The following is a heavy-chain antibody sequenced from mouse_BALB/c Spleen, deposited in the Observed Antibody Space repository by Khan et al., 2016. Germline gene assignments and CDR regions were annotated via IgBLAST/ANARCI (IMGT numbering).Heavy chain of an antibody. CDR2: IRSGGSI. CDR3: ARIGDGYHYAMDC. CDR1: GFTFSNYV. J-gene: IGHJ4*01. Sequence: EVELVESGGDLVKPGGSLKLSCAASGFTFSNYVLSWVRQTPEKRLEWVASIRSGGSIYYPDSVKGRFTISRDNARNILYLQMSSLRSEDTAMYYCARIGDGYHYAMDCWGQGTSVTVSS. V-gene: IGHV5-6-5*01. D-gene: IGHD2-3*01.